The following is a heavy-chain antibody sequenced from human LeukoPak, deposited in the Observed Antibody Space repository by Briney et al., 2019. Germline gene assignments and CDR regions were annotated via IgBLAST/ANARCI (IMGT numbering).Heavy chain of an antibody. J-gene: IGHJ5*02. Sequence: GRSLRLSCAASGFTFSSYAMHWVRQAPGKGLEWVAVISYDGSNKYYADSVKGRFTISRDNSKNTLYLQMNSLRAEDTAVYYCARDGSNSYYDFWSGYWRNWFDPWGQGTLVTVSS. CDR2: ISYDGSNK. D-gene: IGHD3-3*01. V-gene: IGHV3-30-3*01. CDR1: GFTFSSYA. CDR3: ARDGSNSYYDFWSGYWRNWFDP.